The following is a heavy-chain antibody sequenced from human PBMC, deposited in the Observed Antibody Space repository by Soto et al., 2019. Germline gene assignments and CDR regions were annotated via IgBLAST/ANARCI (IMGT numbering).Heavy chain of an antibody. CDR2: INYSGST. CDR3: ARNYYNSKVYAY. V-gene: IGHV4-31*03. D-gene: IGHD3-22*01. J-gene: IGHJ1*01. CDR1: GGAINSGGYY. Sequence: PSETLSLTCTVSGGAINSGGYYWSWIRQHPGKGPEWIGYINYSGSTNYNPSLKSRVIISRDTSKNQLSLNLSSVTAADTAIYYFARNYYNSKVYAYSGRRTLVTVS.